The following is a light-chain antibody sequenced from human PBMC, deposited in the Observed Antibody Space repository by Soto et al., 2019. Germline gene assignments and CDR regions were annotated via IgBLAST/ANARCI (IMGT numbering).Light chain of an antibody. Sequence: QSALTQPASVSGSPGQSISISCTGTTNDVEFYSLVSWFQQHPGKAPKLMVFEVSNRPSGVSYRFSGSKSGNTASLTISGLQAEDEADYFCSSYSISTAYLFGTGTKLTVL. CDR1: TNDVEFYSL. J-gene: IGLJ1*01. CDR2: EVS. CDR3: SSYSISTAYL. V-gene: IGLV2-14*02.